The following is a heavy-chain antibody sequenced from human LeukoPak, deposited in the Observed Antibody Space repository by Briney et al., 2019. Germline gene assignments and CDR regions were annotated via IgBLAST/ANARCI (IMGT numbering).Heavy chain of an antibody. D-gene: IGHD2-15*01. V-gene: IGHV3-7*01. CDR1: EFTFPMYW. Sequence: GGSLRLSCAASEFTFPMYWMTWVRQAPGKGLEWVADIKQDGSEKYYVDSVKGRFTISRQNAKNSLFLQMNSLRAEDTAVYYCARHRSGGSQDDAFDIWGQGKMVTVSS. CDR3: ARHRSGGSQDDAFDI. CDR2: IKQDGSEK. J-gene: IGHJ3*02.